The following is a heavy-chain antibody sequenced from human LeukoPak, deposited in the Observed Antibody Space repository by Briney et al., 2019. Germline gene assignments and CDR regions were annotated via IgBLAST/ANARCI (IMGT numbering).Heavy chain of an antibody. J-gene: IGHJ4*02. CDR3: ARHLGVAGSGSYDY. CDR2: INSGGGST. Sequence: PGGSLRLSCAASGFTFSSYWMHWVRQAPGKGLVWVSRINSGGGSTSYADSVKGRFTISKDNAKNTLYLQMNSLRAEDTAVYYCARHLGVAGSGSYDYWGQGTLVTVSS. V-gene: IGHV3-74*01. CDR1: GFTFSSYW. D-gene: IGHD1-26*01.